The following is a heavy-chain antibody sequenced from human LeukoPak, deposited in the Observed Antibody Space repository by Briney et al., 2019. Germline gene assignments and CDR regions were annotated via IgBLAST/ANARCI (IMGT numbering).Heavy chain of an antibody. D-gene: IGHD2-15*01. Sequence: GGSLRLSCAASGFTFSSYPMSWVRQAPGKGLEWVSAISGSGASTYYADFVKGRFTISRDNSKNTLSLQMNSLRVEDTAVYYCARGSVGTPPPFDFWGQGTLVTVSS. CDR3: ARGSVGTPPPFDF. V-gene: IGHV3-23*01. CDR2: ISGSGAST. J-gene: IGHJ4*02. CDR1: GFTFSSYP.